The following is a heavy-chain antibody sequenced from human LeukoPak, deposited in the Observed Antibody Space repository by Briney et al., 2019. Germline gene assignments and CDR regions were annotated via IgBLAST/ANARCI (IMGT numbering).Heavy chain of an antibody. Sequence: PGGSLRLSCAASGFTFSNYWMGWVRQAPGKGLEWVANIKTDGYDKYYADSVKGRFTISRDNSKNTLYLQMNSLRAEDTAVYYCAKRGVAYYYDSSGYSEAFDIWGQGTMVTVSS. J-gene: IGHJ3*02. V-gene: IGHV3-7*01. CDR2: IKTDGYDK. D-gene: IGHD3-22*01. CDR1: GFTFSNYW. CDR3: AKRGVAYYYDSSGYSEAFDI.